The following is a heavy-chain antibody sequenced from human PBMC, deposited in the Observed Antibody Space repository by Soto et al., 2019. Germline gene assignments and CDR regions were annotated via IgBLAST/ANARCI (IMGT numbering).Heavy chain of an antibody. CDR1: GYTFTSYD. V-gene: IGHV1-8*01. CDR2: MNPNSGNT. D-gene: IGHD3-3*01. Sequence: ASVKVSCKASGYTFTSYDINWVRQATGQGLEWMGWMNPNSGNTGYAQKFQGRVTMTRNTSISTAYMELSSLRSEDTAVYYCAGRSFEYYDFWSGPNWFDPWGQGTLVTVSS. CDR3: AGRSFEYYDFWSGPNWFDP. J-gene: IGHJ5*02.